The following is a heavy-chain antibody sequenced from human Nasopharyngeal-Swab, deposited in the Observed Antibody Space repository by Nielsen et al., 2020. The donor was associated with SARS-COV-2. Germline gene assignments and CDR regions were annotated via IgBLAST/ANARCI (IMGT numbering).Heavy chain of an antibody. J-gene: IGHJ3*02. D-gene: IGHD1-26*01. CDR2: IRSKTVGGAP. CDR3: ARSVGSFYGQGAFDI. V-gene: IGHV3-49*01. CDR1: GLTFGDYA. Sequence: GGPLRPSCTTSGLTFGDYAMSWFRQAPGKGLDWVGFIRSKTVGGAPEYAASVKGRSTISRDGAESIAYLQMNSLETEDTGVYYCARSVGSFYGQGAFDIWGQGTMVTVSS.